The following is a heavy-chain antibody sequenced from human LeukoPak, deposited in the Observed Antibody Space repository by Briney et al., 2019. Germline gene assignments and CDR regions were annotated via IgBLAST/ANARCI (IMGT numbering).Heavy chain of an antibody. CDR2: IYYSGST. Sequence: SETLSLTCTVSGGSISSSSYYWGWIRQPPGKGLEWIGSIYYSGSTYYNPSLKSRVTISVDTSKNQFSLKLSSVTAADTAVYYCARGRVYAGGWFDPWGQGTLVTVSS. D-gene: IGHD6-6*01. V-gene: IGHV4-39*01. CDR3: ARGRVYAGGWFDP. J-gene: IGHJ5*02. CDR1: GGSISSSSYY.